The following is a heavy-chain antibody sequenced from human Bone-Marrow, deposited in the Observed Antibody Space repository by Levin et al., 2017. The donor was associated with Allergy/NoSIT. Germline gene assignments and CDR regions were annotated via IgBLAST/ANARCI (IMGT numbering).Heavy chain of an antibody. CDR2: INSDGSST. CDR1: GFTFSSYW. J-gene: IGHJ2*01. D-gene: IGHD7-27*01. Sequence: PGGSLRLSCAASGFTFSSYWMHWVRQAPGKGLVWVSRINSDGSSTSYADSVKGRFTISRDNAKNTLYLQMNSLRAEDTAVYYCARVLGTGDSQSGWYFDLWGRGTLVTVSS. V-gene: IGHV3-74*01. CDR3: ARVLGTGDSQSGWYFDL.